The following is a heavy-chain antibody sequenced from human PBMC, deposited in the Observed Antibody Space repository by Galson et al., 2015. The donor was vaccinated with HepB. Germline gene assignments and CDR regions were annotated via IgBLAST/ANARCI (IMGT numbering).Heavy chain of an antibody. V-gene: IGHV3-74*01. J-gene: IGHJ4*02. CDR2: ISIDGSST. CDR1: GFPFSSHW. CDR3: AGGGGPTFADY. Sequence: SLRLSCAASGFPFSSHWMHWVRQAPGKGLVWVSRISIDGSSTTYADSVEGRFTISRDNAKNALYLQMNSLRAEDTAVYYCAGGGGPTFADYWGQGTLVTVSS. D-gene: IGHD3-10*01.